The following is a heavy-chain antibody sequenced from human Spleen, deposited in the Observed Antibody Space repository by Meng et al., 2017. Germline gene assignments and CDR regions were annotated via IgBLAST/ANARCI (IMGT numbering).Heavy chain of an antibody. CDR1: GGSFSDYY. D-gene: IGHD4-11*01. V-gene: IGHV4-34*01. CDR3: ARGPTTMAHDFDY. Sequence: QVQLRQWGAGLLKPSGTLSLTCVVSGGSFSDYYGSWIRQPPGKGLEWIGEINHSGSTNYNPSLERRATISVDTSQNNLSLKLSSVTAADSAVYYCARGPTTMAHDFDYWGQGTLVTVSS. CDR2: INHSGST. J-gene: IGHJ4*02.